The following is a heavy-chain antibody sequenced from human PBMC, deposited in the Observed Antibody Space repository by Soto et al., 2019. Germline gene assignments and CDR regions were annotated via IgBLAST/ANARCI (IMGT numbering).Heavy chain of an antibody. D-gene: IGHD2-8*01. Sequence: QGQLVQSGAEVKKPGASVKLSCKASGFTFSNYGLNWVRQAPGQGLEWMGWVSANNGNTNYAQNLQGRVSMTTDTSTSTAYMELRGLTFDDTAVYYCARDIESVTAKHFFYYYAMDVWGQGTTVTVSS. CDR2: VSANNGNT. CDR1: GFTFSNYG. J-gene: IGHJ6*02. V-gene: IGHV1-18*01. CDR3: ARDIESVTAKHFFYYYAMDV.